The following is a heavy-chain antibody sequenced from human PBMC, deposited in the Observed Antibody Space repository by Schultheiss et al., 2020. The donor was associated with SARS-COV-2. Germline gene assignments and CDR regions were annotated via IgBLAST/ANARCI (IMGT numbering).Heavy chain of an antibody. CDR2: TYYRSKWYN. CDR1: EDSVSSDTAA. J-gene: IGHJ4*02. V-gene: IGHV6-1*01. CDR3: ARSNYYDSSGYYYVSYHFDY. D-gene: IGHD3-22*01. Sequence: SQTLSLTCAISEDSVSSDTAAWNWIRQSPSRGLEWLGRTYYRSKWYNDYAVSVKSRITINPDTSKNQFSLQLNSVTPEDTAVYYCARSNYYDSSGYYYVSYHFDYWGQGTLVTVSS.